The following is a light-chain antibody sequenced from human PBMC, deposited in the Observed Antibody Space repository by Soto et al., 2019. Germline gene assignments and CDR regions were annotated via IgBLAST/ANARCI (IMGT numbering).Light chain of an antibody. V-gene: IGKV1-5*01. CDR3: QQYNTYLWT. Sequence: DIQMTQSPSTLSASVGERVTISCRANESISNLLAWYQQKPGTAPKLLIYDASSLESGAPSRFRGSGSGTEFALTISSLQPDDFATYYCQQYNTYLWTFGQGTKVGIK. J-gene: IGKJ1*01. CDR1: ESISNL. CDR2: DAS.